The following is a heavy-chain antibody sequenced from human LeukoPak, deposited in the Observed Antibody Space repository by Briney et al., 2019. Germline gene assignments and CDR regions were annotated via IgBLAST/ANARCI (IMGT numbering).Heavy chain of an antibody. J-gene: IGHJ4*02. V-gene: IGHV3-53*01. D-gene: IGHD2-2*01. Sequence: GGSLRLSCAASGFTVSSNYMSWVRQAPGKGLEWVSVIYSGGSTYYADSVKGRFTISRDNSKDTLYLQMNSLRAEDTAVYYCARVGVAPAALYYFDYWGQGTMVTVSS. CDR1: GFTVSSNY. CDR2: IYSGGST. CDR3: ARVGVAPAALYYFDY.